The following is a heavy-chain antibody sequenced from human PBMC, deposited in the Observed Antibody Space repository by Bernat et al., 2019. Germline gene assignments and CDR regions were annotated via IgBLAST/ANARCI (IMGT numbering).Heavy chain of an antibody. CDR3: AKAPPYSSGPYYFDY. CDR2: ISYDGSNK. V-gene: IGHV3-30*18. CDR1: GFTFSSYG. Sequence: QVQLVESGGGVVQPGRSLRLSCAASGFTFSSYGMHWVRQAPGKGLEWVAVISYDGSNKYYADSVKGRFTISRDNSKNTLYLQMNSLRAEDTAVYYCAKAPPYSSGPYYFDYWGQGTLVTVSS. D-gene: IGHD6-19*01. J-gene: IGHJ4*02.